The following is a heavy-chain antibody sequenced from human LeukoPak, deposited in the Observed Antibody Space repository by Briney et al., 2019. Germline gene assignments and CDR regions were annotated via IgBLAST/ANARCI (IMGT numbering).Heavy chain of an antibody. J-gene: IGHJ4*02. Sequence: GGSLRLSCAASGFTFSSYWMHRVRQAPGKGLVWVSRINSDGSSTSYADSVKGRFTISRDNAKNTLYLQMNSLRAEDTAVYYCARGMGEWLLSYYFDYWGQGTLVTVSS. CDR2: INSDGSST. CDR1: GFTFSSYW. CDR3: ARGMGEWLLSYYFDY. D-gene: IGHD3-3*01. V-gene: IGHV3-74*01.